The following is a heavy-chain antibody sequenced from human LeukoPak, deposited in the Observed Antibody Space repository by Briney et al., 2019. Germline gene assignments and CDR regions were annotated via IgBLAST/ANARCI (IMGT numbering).Heavy chain of an antibody. CDR2: IRCDGSNK. D-gene: IGHD1-20*01. J-gene: IGHJ4*02. Sequence: GGSLRLSCAASGFTFSSYGMHWVRQAPGKGLEWVAFIRCDGSNKYYADSVKGRFTISRDNSKNTLYLQMNSLRAEDTAVYYCARDSGPYNWNPFDYWGQGTLVTVSS. V-gene: IGHV3-30*02. CDR3: ARDSGPYNWNPFDY. CDR1: GFTFSSYG.